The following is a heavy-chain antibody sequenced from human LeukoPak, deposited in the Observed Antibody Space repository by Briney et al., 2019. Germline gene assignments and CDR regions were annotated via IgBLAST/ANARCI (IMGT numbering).Heavy chain of an antibody. D-gene: IGHD5-24*01. CDR3: VSGAGRDGFNP. CDR2: IYYSGDT. CDR1: GVCMISWY. Sequence: SESLAVIFTVSGVCMISWYRRWIWEPAGKLLKWIGYIYYSGDTNYNPSLRGRVTMSVDTSKNQFSLRLTSVTAADMAMYYCVSGAGRDGFNPRGQRTLVTVSS. V-gene: IGHV4-59*01. J-gene: IGHJ5*02.